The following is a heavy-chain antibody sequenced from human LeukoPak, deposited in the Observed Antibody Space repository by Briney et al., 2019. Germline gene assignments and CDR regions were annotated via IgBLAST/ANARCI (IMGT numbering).Heavy chain of an antibody. V-gene: IGHV4-59*01. Sequence: SETLSLTCTVSGGSISSYYWTWIRQPPGKGLEWIGYMSDSGSANYSPSLKSRVTISVDTSKKQISLKLSSVTTADTAVYYCARSVRWFDNWFDPWGHGTLVTVSS. CDR1: GGSISSYY. CDR3: ARSVRWFDNWFDP. CDR2: MSDSGSA. D-gene: IGHD3-10*01. J-gene: IGHJ5*02.